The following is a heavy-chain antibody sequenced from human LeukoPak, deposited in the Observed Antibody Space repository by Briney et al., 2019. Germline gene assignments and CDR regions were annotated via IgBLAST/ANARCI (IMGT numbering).Heavy chain of an antibody. Sequence: GGSLRLSCAASGFTFSHYWMHWVRQAPGKGLAWVARINPDGSIRTYANSVQGRVTISRDTAKDTLFLQMNSLRAEDTAVYYCAREARVGGALQHWGQGTPVTVSS. CDR1: GFTFSHYW. V-gene: IGHV3-74*03. CDR3: AREARVGGALQH. J-gene: IGHJ4*02. D-gene: IGHD1-26*01. CDR2: INPDGSIR.